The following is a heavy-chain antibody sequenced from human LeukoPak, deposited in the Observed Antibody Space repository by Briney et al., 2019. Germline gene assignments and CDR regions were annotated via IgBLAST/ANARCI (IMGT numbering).Heavy chain of an antibody. J-gene: IGHJ4*02. CDR3: ARGSTYYDILTGYYFDY. CDR1: GGSFSGYY. CDR2: INHSGST. V-gene: IGHV4-34*01. D-gene: IGHD3-9*01. Sequence: MTSETLSLTCAVYGGSFSGYYWSWIRQPPGKGLEWIGEINHSGSTNYNPSLKSRVTISVDTSKNQFSLKLSSVTAADTAVYYCARGSTYYDILTGYYFDYWGQGTLVTVSS.